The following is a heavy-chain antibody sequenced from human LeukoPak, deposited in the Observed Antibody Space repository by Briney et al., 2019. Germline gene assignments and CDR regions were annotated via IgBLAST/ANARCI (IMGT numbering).Heavy chain of an antibody. CDR2: ISSSSSYI. J-gene: IGHJ4*02. CDR3: ARQVYQQLDY. D-gene: IGHD6-13*01. Sequence: PGGSLRLSCAASGFTFSSYSMNWVRQAPGKGLEWVAPISSSSSYIYYADSVKGRFTISRDNAKNSLYLQMNSLRAEDTAVYYCARQVYQQLDYWGQGTLVTVSS. V-gene: IGHV3-21*01. CDR1: GFTFSSYS.